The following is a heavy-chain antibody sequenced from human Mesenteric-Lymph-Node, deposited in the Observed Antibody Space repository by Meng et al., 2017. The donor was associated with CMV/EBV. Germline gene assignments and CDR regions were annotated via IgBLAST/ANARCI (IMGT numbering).Heavy chain of an antibody. Sequence: ASGFTFNKCAMNWVRQAPGKGLEWVSVISGSGDSTHYADSVQGRLTISRDNSKNTLYLQMNSLRAEDTAIYYCARDGYSYGYYFDSWGQGTLVTVSS. V-gene: IGHV3-23*01. J-gene: IGHJ4*02. CDR2: ISGSGDST. CDR1: GFTFNKCA. D-gene: IGHD5-18*01. CDR3: ARDGYSYGYYFDS.